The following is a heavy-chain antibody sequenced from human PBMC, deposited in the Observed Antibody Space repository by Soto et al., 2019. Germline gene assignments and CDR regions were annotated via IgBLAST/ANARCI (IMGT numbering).Heavy chain of an antibody. CDR3: TTDLVGATEHDY. CDR1: GFTFSNAW. V-gene: IGHV3-15*01. D-gene: IGHD1-26*01. Sequence: LRLSCAASGFTFSNAWMSWVRQAPGKGLEWVGRIKSKTDGGTTDYAAPVKGRFTISRDDSKNTLYLQMNSLKTEDTAVYYCTTDLVGATEHDYWGQGTLVTVSS. J-gene: IGHJ4*02. CDR2: IKSKTDGGTT.